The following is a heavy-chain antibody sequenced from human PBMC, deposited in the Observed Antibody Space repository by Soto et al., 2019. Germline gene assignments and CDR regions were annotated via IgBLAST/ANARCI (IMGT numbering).Heavy chain of an antibody. Sequence: SETLSLTCTVSGGSISSADYYWSWVRQPPGKGLEWIGYIYYSVRTFFNPSLKSRVTISKDTSRNQFSLRLNSVTAADTAVYYCARAIVVTIGGMDVWGQGTTVTVSS. CDR2: IYYSVRT. V-gene: IGHV4-30-4*01. CDR3: ARAIVVTIGGMDV. CDR1: GGSISSADYY. J-gene: IGHJ6*02. D-gene: IGHD5-12*01.